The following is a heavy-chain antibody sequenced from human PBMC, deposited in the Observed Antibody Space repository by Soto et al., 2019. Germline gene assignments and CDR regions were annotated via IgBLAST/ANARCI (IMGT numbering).Heavy chain of an antibody. CDR3: ARDTPAKGSYFDY. Sequence: PSQTLSLTCVISGDSVSSNSVAWNWIRQSPSRGLEWLGRTYYKSKWYNDYAVSVKSRITINPDTSKNQFSLRLNSVTPQDTAVYYCARDTPAKGSYFDYWGQGTLVTVSS. CDR1: GDSVSSNSVA. J-gene: IGHJ4*02. D-gene: IGHD1-26*01. V-gene: IGHV6-1*01. CDR2: TYYKSKWYN.